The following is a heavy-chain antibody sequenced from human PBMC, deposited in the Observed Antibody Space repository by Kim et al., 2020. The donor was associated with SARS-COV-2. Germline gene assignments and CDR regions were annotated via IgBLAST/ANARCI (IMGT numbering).Heavy chain of an antibody. Sequence: GGSLRLSCAASGFTVSSNYMSWVRQAPGKGLEWVSVIYSGGSTYYADSVKGRFTISRDNSKNTLYLQMNSLRAEDTAVYYCARVLVYSSSGLTYFDYWGQGTLVTVSS. D-gene: IGHD6-19*01. CDR3: ARVLVYSSSGLTYFDY. J-gene: IGHJ4*02. V-gene: IGHV3-53*01. CDR1: GFTVSSNY. CDR2: IYSGGST.